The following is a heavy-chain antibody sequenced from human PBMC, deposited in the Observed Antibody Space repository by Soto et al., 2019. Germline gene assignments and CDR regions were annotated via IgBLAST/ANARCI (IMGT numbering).Heavy chain of an antibody. CDR2: INHSGST. D-gene: IGHD5-18*01. V-gene: IGHV4-34*01. J-gene: IGHJ1*01. Sequence: QVQLQQWGAGLLKPSETLSLTCAVYGGSFSGYYWSWIRQPPGKGLEWIGEINHSGSTNYNPSLKRRVTISVDTSKNQFSLKLSSVTAADTAVYYCAGKDTAMVRYQHWGQGTLVTVSS. CDR3: AGKDTAMVRYQH. CDR1: GGSFSGYY.